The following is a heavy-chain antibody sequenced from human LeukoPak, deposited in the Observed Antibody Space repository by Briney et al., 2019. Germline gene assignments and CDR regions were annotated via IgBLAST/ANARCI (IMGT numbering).Heavy chain of an antibody. CDR1: GYTFTGYY. CDR2: INPNSGGT. CDR3: AIRNYDFWSGYYWDY. J-gene: IGHJ4*02. D-gene: IGHD3-3*01. Sequence: ASVKVSCKASGYTFTGYYMHWVRPAPGQGLEWMGWINPNSGGTNYAQKFQGRVTMTRDTSISTAYMELSRLRSDDTAVYYCAIRNYDFWSGYYWDYWGQGTLVTVSS. V-gene: IGHV1-2*02.